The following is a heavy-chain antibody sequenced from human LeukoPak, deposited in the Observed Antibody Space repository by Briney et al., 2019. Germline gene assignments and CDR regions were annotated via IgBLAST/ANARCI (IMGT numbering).Heavy chain of an antibody. Sequence: PGGSLRLSCAASGFTFSSFEMNWVRQAPGKGLEWVSYISSSGSTIYYADSVKGRFTISRDNAKNSLYLQMNSLRAEDTAVYYCARDTPTWGSGSYYNAFDIWGQGTMVTVSS. V-gene: IGHV3-48*03. CDR1: GFTFSSFE. J-gene: IGHJ3*02. CDR2: ISSSGSTI. D-gene: IGHD1-26*01. CDR3: ARDTPTWGSGSYYNAFDI.